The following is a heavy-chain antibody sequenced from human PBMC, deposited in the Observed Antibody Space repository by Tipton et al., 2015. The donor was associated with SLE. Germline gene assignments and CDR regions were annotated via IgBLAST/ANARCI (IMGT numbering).Heavy chain of an antibody. CDR3: ARRGYDIPYYYYMDV. CDR1: GASIVNGY. Sequence: TLSLTCTVSGASIVNGYWSWIRQPPGGGLEWIGYVSYTGSANYNPSLRSRVTTSMDTSRNQFSLRLSSVTAADTAVYYCARRGYDIPYYYYMDVWGKGTTVTVSS. J-gene: IGHJ6*03. V-gene: IGHV4-59*12. D-gene: IGHD3-9*01. CDR2: VSYTGSA.